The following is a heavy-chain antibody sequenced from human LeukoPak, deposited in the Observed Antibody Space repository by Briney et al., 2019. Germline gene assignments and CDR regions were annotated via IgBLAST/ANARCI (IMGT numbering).Heavy chain of an antibody. CDR2: ISGSGGST. J-gene: IGHJ4*02. Sequence: SGGSLRLSCAASGFTFSSYAMSWVRQAPGKGLEWVSAISGSGGSTYYADSVKGRFTISRDNSKNTLYLQMNSLRAEDTAVYYCARMGYDFWSGYSSDQLYYFDYWGQGTLVTVSS. CDR3: ARMGYDFWSGYSSDQLYYFDY. D-gene: IGHD3-3*01. V-gene: IGHV3-23*01. CDR1: GFTFSSYA.